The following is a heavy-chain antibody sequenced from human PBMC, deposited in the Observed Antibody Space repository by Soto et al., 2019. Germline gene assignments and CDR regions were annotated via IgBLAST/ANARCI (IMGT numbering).Heavy chain of an antibody. J-gene: IGHJ4*02. CDR1: GYSFTSYK. D-gene: IGHD2-8*02. V-gene: IGHV5-51*01. CDR3: TTDPLVVLDY. Sequence: GGSLKISCKVSGYSFTSYKIGWVRQMPGKGLEWMGIIYPGDSDTRYSPSFQGQVTISADKSTSTAYLQWSSLKTEDTAVYYCTTDPLVVLDYWGQGTLVTVSS. CDR2: IYPGDSDT.